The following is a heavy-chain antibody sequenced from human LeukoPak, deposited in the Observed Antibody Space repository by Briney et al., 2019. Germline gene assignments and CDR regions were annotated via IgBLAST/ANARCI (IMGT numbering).Heavy chain of an antibody. Sequence: GGSLRLSCAASGFSFSSYWMSWVRQAPGKGLEWVANIKQDGSEKYYVDSVKGRFTISRDNAKNSLSLQMNSLRAEDTAVYYCAKDIGGYEGEYFDYWGQGTLVTVSS. CDR1: GFSFSSYW. D-gene: IGHD5-12*01. V-gene: IGHV3-7*03. J-gene: IGHJ4*02. CDR3: AKDIGGYEGEYFDY. CDR2: IKQDGSEK.